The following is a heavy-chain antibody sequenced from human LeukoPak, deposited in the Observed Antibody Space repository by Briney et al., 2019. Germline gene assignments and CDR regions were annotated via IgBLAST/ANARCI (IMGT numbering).Heavy chain of an antibody. CDR2: IYYSGST. J-gene: IGHJ5*02. V-gene: IGHV4-59*01. CDR3: ARGDSSGWYDH. CDR1: GGSISSYY. D-gene: IGHD6-19*01. Sequence: PSETLSLTCTVSGGSISSYYWSWIRQPPGKGLEWIGYIYYSGSTNYNPSLKSRVTISVDTSKNQFSLKLSPVTAADTAVYYCARGDSSGWYDHWGQGTLVTVSS.